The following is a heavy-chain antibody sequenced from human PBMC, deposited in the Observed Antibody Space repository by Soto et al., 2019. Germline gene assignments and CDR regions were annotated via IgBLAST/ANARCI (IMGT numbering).Heavy chain of an antibody. CDR2: IGTAGDT. D-gene: IGHD5-18*01. CDR1: GFTFSSYD. V-gene: IGHV3-13*01. CDR3: ARGPAMAYFDY. Sequence: GSLRLSCAASGFTFSSYDMHWVRQATGKGLEWVSAIGTAGDTYYPGSVKGRFTISRENAENSLYLQMNSLRAGDTAVYYCARGPAMAYFDYWGQGTLVTVSS. J-gene: IGHJ4*02.